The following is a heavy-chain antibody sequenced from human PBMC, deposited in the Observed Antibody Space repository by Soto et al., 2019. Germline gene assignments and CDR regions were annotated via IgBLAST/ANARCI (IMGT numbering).Heavy chain of an antibody. CDR1: GLNFDDFA. D-gene: IGHD3-3*01. J-gene: IGHJ6*02. CDR2: ITWNSRVL. CDR3: AREPKGYYDFWSGYSATVFYYYGLDV. Sequence: EVQLVESGGRLVQPGRSLRLSCVGTGLNFDDFAMHWVRQAPGKGLEWVSGITWNSRVLAYADSVKGRFTISRDNARNSLYLQMDSLRDEDTALYYCAREPKGYYDFWSGYSATVFYYYGLDVWGQGTTVTVSS. V-gene: IGHV3-9*01.